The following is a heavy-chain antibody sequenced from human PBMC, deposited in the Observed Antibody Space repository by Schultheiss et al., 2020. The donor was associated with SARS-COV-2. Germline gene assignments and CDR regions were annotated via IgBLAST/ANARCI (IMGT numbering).Heavy chain of an antibody. CDR1: GYTFTVYY. V-gene: IGHV1-69*04. Sequence: SVKVSCKTSGYTFTVYYMHWVRQAPGQGLEWMGRIIPILGIANYAQKFQGRVTITADKSTSTAYMELSSLRSEDTAVYYCARDSGSDGTQYAFDIWGQGTMVTVSS. CDR2: IIPILGIA. D-gene: IGHD1-26*01. J-gene: IGHJ3*02. CDR3: ARDSGSDGTQYAFDI.